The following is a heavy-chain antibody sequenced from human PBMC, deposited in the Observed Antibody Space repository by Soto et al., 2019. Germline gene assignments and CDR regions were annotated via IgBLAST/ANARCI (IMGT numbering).Heavy chain of an antibody. CDR1: GDSVTSHY. CDR2: MHYTGFS. Sequence: SETLSLTCSFSGDSVTSHYLTWIRQSPEKGLEWIGYMHYTGFSHYNPSLKSRLTISVDTAKNQFTLQLTSVTVADTAVYYCARDGAGLRYFDWLLYGGHFDYWGQGTLVTVSS. CDR3: ARDGAGLRYFDWLLYGGHFDY. J-gene: IGHJ4*02. D-gene: IGHD3-9*01. V-gene: IGHV4-59*02.